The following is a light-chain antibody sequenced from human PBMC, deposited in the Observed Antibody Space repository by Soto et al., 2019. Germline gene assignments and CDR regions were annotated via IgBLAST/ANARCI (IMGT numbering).Light chain of an antibody. Sequence: QSALTQPASVSGSPGQSITISCSGSGSDIGTYNFVSWYQHHPGRAPKLIISEVANRPSGVSDRFSGSKSGSLASLTISGLQADDEAVYYCSSYTNTGTLVVFGMGTKLTVL. J-gene: IGLJ3*02. CDR1: GSDIGTYNF. CDR3: SSYTNTGTLVV. CDR2: EVA. V-gene: IGLV2-14*01.